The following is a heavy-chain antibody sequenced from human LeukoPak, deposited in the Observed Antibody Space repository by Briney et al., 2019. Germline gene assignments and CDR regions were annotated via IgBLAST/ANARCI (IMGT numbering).Heavy chain of an antibody. J-gene: IGHJ4*02. CDR1: GGSLSPYY. CDR2: ILYNGRTT. V-gene: IGHV4-59*01. D-gene: IGHD1-1*01. Sequence: SETLSLTCTVSGGSLSPYYWSWIRQAPGKGLQWTGCILYNGRTTNYNPSLKSRATILVDTSNNQFSLKLNSVTAADTAVYYCARVGDWNDLVYWGQGILVTVSS. CDR3: ARVGDWNDLVY.